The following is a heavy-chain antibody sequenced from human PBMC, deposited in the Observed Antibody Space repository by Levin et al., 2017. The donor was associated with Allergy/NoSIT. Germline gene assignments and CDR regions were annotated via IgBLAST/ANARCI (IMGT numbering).Heavy chain of an antibody. V-gene: IGHV3-48*01. D-gene: IGHD5-24*01. Sequence: RSGGSLRLSCAASGFTFSTYSMNWVRQAPGKGLEWVSYTDKRSSTIYYVDSVKGRFTISRDNAKNSLYLQMNSLRAEDTAVYYCATGGEDGWDLDNWGQGALVSVSS. CDR3: ATGGEDGWDLDN. CDR1: GFTFSTYS. J-gene: IGHJ4*02. CDR2: TDKRSSTI.